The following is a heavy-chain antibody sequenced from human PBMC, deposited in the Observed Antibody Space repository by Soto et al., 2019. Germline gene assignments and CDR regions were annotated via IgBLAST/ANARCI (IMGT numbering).Heavy chain of an antibody. CDR3: RRSSRYSTDV. J-gene: IGHJ6*02. D-gene: IGHD6-13*01. CDR1: GDSIRSSSY. CDR2: IYSTGNT. Sequence: SETLSLTCTVSGDSIRSSSYWGWIRQPPGKGLEWIGSIYSTGNTYYNPSLNSRVTISVDTSKNQFSLNVISVTAADTAVYYCRRSSRYSTDVWGQGTTVTVS. V-gene: IGHV4-39*01.